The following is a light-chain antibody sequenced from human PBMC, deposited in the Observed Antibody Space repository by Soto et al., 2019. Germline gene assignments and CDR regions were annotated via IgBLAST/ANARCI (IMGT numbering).Light chain of an antibody. CDR3: QQYANWPKT. CDR1: QSITEK. J-gene: IGKJ1*01. CDR2: GAF. Sequence: IVITHSPDTLSVSPVESATLSCRASQSITEKVVLYQEEFCQAPRPPIYGAFPRAAGVPARFSGSGSGTEFTLTISSLQSEDSAVYFCQQYANWPKTFGQGTKVDIK. V-gene: IGKV3-15*01.